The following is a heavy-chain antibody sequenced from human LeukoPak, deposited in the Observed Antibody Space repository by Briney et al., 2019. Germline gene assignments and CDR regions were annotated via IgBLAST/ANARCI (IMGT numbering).Heavy chain of an antibody. CDR1: GYTFTTYG. CDR2: INTYNDNR. V-gene: IGHV1-18*01. J-gene: IGHJ4*02. CDR3: ARDRDGNSWVDY. D-gene: IGHD6-13*01. Sequence: ASVKVSCKASGYTFTTYGISWVRQAPGQGLQWMGWINTYNDNRKYAEKFQGRVTVTTDTSTSTAYMELRSLRFDDTAVYYCARDRDGNSWVDYWGRGTLVTVSS.